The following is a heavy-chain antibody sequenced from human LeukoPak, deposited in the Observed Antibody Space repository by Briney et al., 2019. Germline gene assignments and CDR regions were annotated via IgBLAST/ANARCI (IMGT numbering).Heavy chain of an antibody. D-gene: IGHD6-19*01. J-gene: IGHJ4*02. CDR3: ARGRLARSPYFDY. CDR1: GYSISSGYY. V-gene: IGHV4-38-2*02. Sequence: PSETLSLTCTVSGYSISSGYYWGWIRQPPGKGLEWIGSIYHSGSTYYNPSLKSRVTISVDTSKNQFSLELSSVTAADTAVYYCARGRLARSPYFDYWGQGTLVTVSS. CDR2: IYHSGST.